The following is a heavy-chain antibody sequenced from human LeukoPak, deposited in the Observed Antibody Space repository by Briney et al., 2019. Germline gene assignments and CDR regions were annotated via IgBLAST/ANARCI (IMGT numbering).Heavy chain of an antibody. CDR1: GYTFTGYY. V-gene: IGHV1-2*02. J-gene: IGHJ6*03. CDR3: ARNERYSSGWYPSGYYYMDV. CDR2: INPNSGGT. D-gene: IGHD6-19*01. Sequence: ASAKVSCKASGYTFTGYYMHWVRQAPGQGLEWMGWINPNSGGTNYAQKFQGRVTMTRDTSISTAYMEPSRLRSDDTAVYYCARNERYSSGWYPSGYYYMDVWGKGTTVTVSS.